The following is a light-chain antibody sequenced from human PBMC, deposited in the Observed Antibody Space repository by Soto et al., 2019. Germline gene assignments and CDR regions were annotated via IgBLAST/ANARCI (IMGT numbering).Light chain of an antibody. J-gene: IGLJ1*01. CDR2: DNN. CDR3: GTWDSSLSAGYV. V-gene: IGLV1-51*01. Sequence: HSVLTQPPSVSAAPGQKVTTSCSGSSSNIGNNYVSWYQQLPGTAPKLLIYDNNKRPSGIPDRFSGSKSGTSATLGITGLQTGDEADYYCGTWDSSLSAGYVFGTGTKVTV. CDR1: SSNIGNNY.